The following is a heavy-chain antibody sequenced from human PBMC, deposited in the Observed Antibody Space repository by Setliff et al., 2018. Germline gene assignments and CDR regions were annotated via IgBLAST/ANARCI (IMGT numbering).Heavy chain of an antibody. V-gene: IGHV4-34*01. Sequence: PSETLSLTCAVYGGSFSAYYWSWIRQPPGKGLEWIGEINHSGSTIYNPSLKSRVTISVDTSKNQFSLRLSSVTATDTAVYYCARGRRITMIVVPPGVFDIWGQGTMVTVSS. J-gene: IGHJ3*02. D-gene: IGHD3-22*01. CDR1: GGSFSAYY. CDR3: ARGRRITMIVVPPGVFDI. CDR2: INHSGST.